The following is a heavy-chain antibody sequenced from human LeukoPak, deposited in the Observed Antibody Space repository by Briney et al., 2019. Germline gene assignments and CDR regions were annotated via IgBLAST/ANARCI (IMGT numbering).Heavy chain of an antibody. Sequence: ASVKVSCKASGYTFTSYAMHWVRQAPGQRLEWMGWINAGNGNTKYSQEFQGRVTITRDTSASTAYMEPSSLRSEGMAVYYCAREGIAAAGEDYWFDPWGQGTLVTVSS. J-gene: IGHJ5*02. V-gene: IGHV1-3*03. CDR2: INAGNGNT. D-gene: IGHD6-13*01. CDR3: AREGIAAAGEDYWFDP. CDR1: GYTFTSYA.